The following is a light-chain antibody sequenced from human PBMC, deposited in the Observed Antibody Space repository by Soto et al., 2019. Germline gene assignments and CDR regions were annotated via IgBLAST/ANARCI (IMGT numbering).Light chain of an antibody. CDR1: KSFSSTL. Sequence: EILLTQSPGSLSLSPGDRATLSCRASKSFSSTLFSWYQQKPGQAPRLLIYGASSRANGIPDRFSGSGSGTDFTLTSSTLEPEVVAVYYWQQYASSVTFGQGTKVEIK. CDR3: QQYASSVT. J-gene: IGKJ1*01. V-gene: IGKV3-20*01. CDR2: GAS.